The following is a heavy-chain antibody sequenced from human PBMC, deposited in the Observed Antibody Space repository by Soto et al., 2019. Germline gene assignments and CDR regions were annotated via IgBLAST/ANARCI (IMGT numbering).Heavy chain of an antibody. CDR1: GFTFSSYD. D-gene: IGHD6-13*01. CDR3: AKGAADRRKHYYYYYYMDV. CDR2: IGTAGDT. J-gene: IGHJ6*03. V-gene: IGHV3-13*01. Sequence: GGSLRLSCAASGFTFSSYDMHWVRQATGKGLEWVSAIGTAGDTYYPGSVKGRFTISRENAKNSLYLQMNSLRAGDTAVYYCAKGAADRRKHYYYYYYMDVWGKGTTVTVSS.